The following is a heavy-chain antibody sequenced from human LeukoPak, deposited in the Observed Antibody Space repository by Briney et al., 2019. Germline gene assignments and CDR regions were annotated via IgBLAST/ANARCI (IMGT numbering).Heavy chain of an antibody. D-gene: IGHD3-22*01. J-gene: IGHJ4*02. CDR2: ISAYNGNT. Sequence: ASVKVSCKASGYTFTSYGISWVRQAPGQGLEWMGWISAYNGNTNYAQKLQGRVTMTTDTSTSTAYMELRSLRSDDTAVYYCARDRGYTMIVVVIPLDYWGQGTLVTVSS. CDR3: ARDRGYTMIVVVIPLDY. CDR1: GYTFTSYG. V-gene: IGHV1-18*01.